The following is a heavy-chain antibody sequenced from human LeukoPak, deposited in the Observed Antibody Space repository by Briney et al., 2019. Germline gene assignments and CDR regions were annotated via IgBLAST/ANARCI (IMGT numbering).Heavy chain of an antibody. V-gene: IGHV4-39*01. CDR2: IYYSGST. J-gene: IGHJ4*02. CDR1: GDSISSSSYY. D-gene: IGHD3-9*01. Sequence: SETLSLTCTVSGDSISSSSYYWGWIRQPPGKGLEWIGNIYYSGSTYYNPSLKSRVTISVDTSKNQFSLKLSSVTAADTAVYYCAGQDLDILTGYPYYFDYWGQGTLVTVSS. CDR3: AGQDLDILTGYPYYFDY.